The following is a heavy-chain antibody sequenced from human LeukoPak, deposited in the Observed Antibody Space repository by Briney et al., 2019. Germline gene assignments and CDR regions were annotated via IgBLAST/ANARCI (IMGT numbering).Heavy chain of an antibody. V-gene: IGHV4-38-2*02. D-gene: IGHD1-26*01. Sequence: ASDTLSLTCTVSGYSISSGYYWGWIRQPPGKGLEWIGTIYHSGRTDYNPSLKSRATISVDTSKNQFSLKLTSVTAADTAVYYCARGSGSYYRGVDYWGQGTLVTVSS. CDR1: GYSISSGYY. CDR3: ARGSGSYYRGVDY. J-gene: IGHJ4*02. CDR2: IYHSGRT.